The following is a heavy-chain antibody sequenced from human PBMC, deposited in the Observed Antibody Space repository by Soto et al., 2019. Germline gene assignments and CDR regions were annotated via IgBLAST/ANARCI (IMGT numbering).Heavy chain of an antibody. CDR3: AREEPPTSI. J-gene: IGHJ4*02. Sequence: QVQLVQSGAEVKKPGASVKVSCKASGYTFTSYGISWVRQAPGQGLEWMGWISAYNGNTNYAQKLQGRVTMTTDTSTRTACMDLRRLRSADTAVYYFAREEPPTSIWAQGPLLTVSS. CDR2: ISAYNGNT. CDR1: GYTFTSYG. D-gene: IGHD1-26*01. V-gene: IGHV1-18*01.